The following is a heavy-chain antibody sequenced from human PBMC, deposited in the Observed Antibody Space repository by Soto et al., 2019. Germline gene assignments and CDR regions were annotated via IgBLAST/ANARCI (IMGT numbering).Heavy chain of an antibody. J-gene: IGHJ4*02. V-gene: IGHV5-10-1*01. D-gene: IGHD2-2*01. CDR3: ARRYCSRADCYSDS. CDR1: VYTFFSLW. CDR2: IDPGDSSA. Sequence: GESLKISCHGSVYTFFSLWIVWVRQVPGKGLEWVGRIDPGDSSATYSPTFQGHVTISADRSTRSAYLQWRSLRASDTAIYFCARRYCSRADCYSDSWGQGSLVTVSS.